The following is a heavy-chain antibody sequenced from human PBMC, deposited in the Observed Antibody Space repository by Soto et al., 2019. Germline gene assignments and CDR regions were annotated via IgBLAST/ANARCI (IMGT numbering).Heavy chain of an antibody. Sequence: QVQLVESGGGVVQPGRSLRLTCSASGFTFSSYVMHWVRQAPGKGLEWVAVIWYDGSKTDYADSVKGQFTISRDNSKNTLYLQMKSLRAEDTAVYFCASDGRGGTSTYLGYWGQGTLVTVSS. CDR3: ASDGRGGTSTYLGY. J-gene: IGHJ4*02. V-gene: IGHV3-33*01. D-gene: IGHD2-2*03. CDR1: GFTFSSYV. CDR2: IWYDGSKT.